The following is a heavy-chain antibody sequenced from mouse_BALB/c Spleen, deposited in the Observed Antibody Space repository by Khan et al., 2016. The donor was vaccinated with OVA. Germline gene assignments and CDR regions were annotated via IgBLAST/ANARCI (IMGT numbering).Heavy chain of an antibody. CDR2: ISTYSGNT. V-gene: IGHV1S137*01. CDR1: GYTFTDYA. D-gene: IGHD2-3*01. CDR3: ARPAYDGYYDY. J-gene: IGHJ2*01. Sequence: QVQLQQSGPELVRPGVSVKISCKGSGYTFTDYAVHWMKQSHAKNLEWIGIISTYSGNTNYNQKFKDKATMTVDKSSSAAYMELARLTSADSAVYYWARPAYDGYYDYWGQGTTLTVSS.